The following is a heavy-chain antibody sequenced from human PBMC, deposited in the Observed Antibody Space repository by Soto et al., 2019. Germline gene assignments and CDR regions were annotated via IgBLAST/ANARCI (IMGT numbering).Heavy chain of an antibody. J-gene: IGHJ4*02. D-gene: IGHD2-2*01. Sequence: GGSLRLSCAASGFTFSSYAMSWVRQAPGKGLEWVSAISGSGGSTYYADSVKGRFTISRDNSKNTLYLQMNSLRAEDTAVYYCAKDGVVPAALAPYYFDYWGQGTLVTVSS. V-gene: IGHV3-23*01. CDR1: GFTFSSYA. CDR3: AKDGVVPAALAPYYFDY. CDR2: ISGSGGST.